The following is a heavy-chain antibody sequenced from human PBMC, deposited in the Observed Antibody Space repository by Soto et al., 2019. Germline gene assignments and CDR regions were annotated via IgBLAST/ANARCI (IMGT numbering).Heavy chain of an antibody. Sequence: EVQLVESGGGLVQPGGSLRLSCAASGFTFSSFWMSWVRQAPGKGLEWVATIRKDGSEKYYVDSVKGRFTISRDNAKNSLSLQMNTLRAEDTAVYYCARDFWDSGSYIDYWGQGTLVTVSS. CDR2: IRKDGSEK. V-gene: IGHV3-7*03. J-gene: IGHJ4*02. CDR1: GFTFSSFW. D-gene: IGHD1-26*01. CDR3: ARDFWDSGSYIDY.